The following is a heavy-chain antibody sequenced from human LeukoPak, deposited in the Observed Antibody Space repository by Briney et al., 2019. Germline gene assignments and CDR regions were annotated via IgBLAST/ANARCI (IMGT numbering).Heavy chain of an antibody. J-gene: IGHJ4*02. V-gene: IGHV1-2*02. CDR2: INPNSGGS. CDR3: AKVGETDSIDY. D-gene: IGHD4-11*01. CDR1: GYTFTGYY. Sequence: ASVAVSCKASGYTFTGYYIHWVRQAPGQGLEWMGWINPNSGGSNYAQKFQGRVTMTRDTSISTAYMELSRLRSDDTAVYYCAKVGETDSIDYWGQGTLVNVYS.